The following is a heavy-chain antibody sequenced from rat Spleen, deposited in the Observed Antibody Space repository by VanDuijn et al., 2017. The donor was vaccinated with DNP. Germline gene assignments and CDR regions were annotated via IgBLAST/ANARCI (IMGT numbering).Heavy chain of an antibody. CDR3: TREPDLHTRGITPYWYFDF. V-gene: IGHV5-31*01. J-gene: IGHJ1*01. CDR2: ISSTADNT. CDR1: GFTFRNYD. Sequence: EVQLVESGGDLVKSGRSLKLYCAASGFTFRNYDMAWIRQAPGKGLEWVASISSTADNTYYSDSVKGRFSPSRDNAKSTLYLQVNSLRSEDTATYYCTREPDLHTRGITPYWYFDFWGPGTMVTVSS. D-gene: IGHD1-9*01.